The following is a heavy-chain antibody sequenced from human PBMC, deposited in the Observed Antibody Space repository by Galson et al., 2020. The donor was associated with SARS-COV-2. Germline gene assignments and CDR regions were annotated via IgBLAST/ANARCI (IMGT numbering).Heavy chain of an antibody. CDR3: AKDVVNLFFGASYYYYGMDV. Sequence: GESLKISCSGSGFAFRGYGMHWVRQAPGKGLEWVAVISYDGSNKYYGDSVKGRFTISRDDSMNTLYLQMKSLRAEDTAVYYCAKDVVNLFFGASYYYYGMDVWGQGTTVTVSS. V-gene: IGHV3-30*18. CDR1: GFAFRGYG. CDR2: ISYDGSNK. J-gene: IGHJ6*02. D-gene: IGHD2-21*01.